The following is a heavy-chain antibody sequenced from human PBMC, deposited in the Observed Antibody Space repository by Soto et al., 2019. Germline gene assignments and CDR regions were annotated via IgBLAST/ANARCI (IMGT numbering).Heavy chain of an antibody. V-gene: IGHV1-69*02. CDR2: IIPNLGIA. J-gene: IGHJ4*02. CDR3: AMAYCSSTSCYRDY. D-gene: IGHD2-2*02. CDR1: GGTFSSYT. Sequence: QVQLVQSGAEVKKPGSSVKVSCKASGGTFSSYTISWVRQAPGQGLEWMGRIIPNLGIANYAQKFQGRVTITADKATSKAYMELSSLRSVDTAVYYCAMAYCSSTSCYRDYWGQGTLVTVSS.